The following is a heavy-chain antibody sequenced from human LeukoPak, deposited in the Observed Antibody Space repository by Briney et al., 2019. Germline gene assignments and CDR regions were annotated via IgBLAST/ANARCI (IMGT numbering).Heavy chain of an antibody. CDR2: ISAYNGNT. V-gene: IGHV1-18*01. CDR1: GYTFTSYG. D-gene: IGHD3-22*01. J-gene: IGHJ3*02. CDR3: ARESFPSYDSSGYYPNDAFDI. Sequence: ASVKVSCKASGYTFTSYGISWVRQAPGQGLEWMGWISAYNGNTNYAQKLQGRVTMTTDTSTSTAYMELRSLRFDDTAVYYCARESFPSYDSSGYYPNDAFDIWSQGTMVTVSS.